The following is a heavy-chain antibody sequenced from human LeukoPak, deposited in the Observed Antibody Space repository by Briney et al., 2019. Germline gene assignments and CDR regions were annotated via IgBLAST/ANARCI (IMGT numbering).Heavy chain of an antibody. CDR2: IYYTGTT. Sequence: NPSETLSLTCTVAGVFISSGGYYWGWLRQFPGESLEWFGYIYYTGTTYYNPSLKTRVTLSEDTSKTQFSLRLSSVAAADTAVYYGARDNSGVFDYWGQGTLVTVSS. CDR1: GVFISSGGYY. D-gene: IGHD3-10*01. V-gene: IGHV4-31*03. CDR3: ARDNSGVFDY. J-gene: IGHJ4*02.